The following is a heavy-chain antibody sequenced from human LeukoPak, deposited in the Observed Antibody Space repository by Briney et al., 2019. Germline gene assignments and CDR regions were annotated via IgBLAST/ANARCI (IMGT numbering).Heavy chain of an antibody. Sequence: GGSLRLSCAASGFTFSSYGMHWVRQAPGKGLVWVAVISYDGSNKYYADSVKGRFTISRDNSKNTLYLQMNSLRAEDTAVYYCAGAYSYGYYFDYWGQGTLVTVSS. J-gene: IGHJ4*02. D-gene: IGHD5-18*01. CDR3: AGAYSYGYYFDY. CDR2: ISYDGSNK. V-gene: IGHV3-30*03. CDR1: GFTFSSYG.